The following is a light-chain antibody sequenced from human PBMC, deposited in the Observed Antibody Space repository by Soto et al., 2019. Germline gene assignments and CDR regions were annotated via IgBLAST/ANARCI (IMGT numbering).Light chain of an antibody. CDR1: SSDVGGYNY. CDR2: EVS. CDR3: DSYTSSRAYV. V-gene: IGLV2-14*01. Sequence: QSVLTQPASVSGSPGQSITISCTGTSSDVGGYNYVSWYQQQSGKAPKLIIHEVSNRPSGVSNRFSGSKSGNTASLTISGLQAEDEADYYCDSYTSSRAYVFGIGTRSTS. J-gene: IGLJ1*01.